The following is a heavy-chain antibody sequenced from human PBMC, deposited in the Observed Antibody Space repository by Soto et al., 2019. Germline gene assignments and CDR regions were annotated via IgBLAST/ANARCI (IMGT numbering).Heavy chain of an antibody. Sequence: SLTCAVSGGSISGYYWSWIRQPPGKGLEWIGYMYYSGSTNYNPSLKSRVTISVDTSKNQFSLNLTSVTAADTAVYYCARVSFFDISAYVFEYWGQGTLVTVSS. D-gene: IGHD3-22*01. CDR1: GGSISGYY. CDR3: ARVSFFDISAYVFEY. J-gene: IGHJ4*02. V-gene: IGHV4-59*01. CDR2: MYYSGST.